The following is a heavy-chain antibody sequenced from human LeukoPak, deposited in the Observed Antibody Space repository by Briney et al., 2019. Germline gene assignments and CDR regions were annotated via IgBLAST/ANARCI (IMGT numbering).Heavy chain of an antibody. CDR2: IYTSGST. Sequence: SETLSLTCTVSGVSISSGTYHWSWLRQPAGQGLEWIGRIYTSGSTNYNPSLNSRVTISVDTSKNQFSLKLTSVTAADTAVYYCARGESSSSPLYYYYYYMDGWAKGPRSPSP. V-gene: IGHV4-61*02. D-gene: IGHD6-6*01. CDR3: ARGESSSSPLYYYYYYMDG. CDR1: GVSISSGTYH. J-gene: IGHJ6*03.